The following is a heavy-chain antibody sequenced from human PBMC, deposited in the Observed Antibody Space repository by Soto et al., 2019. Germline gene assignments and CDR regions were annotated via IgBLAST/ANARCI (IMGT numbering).Heavy chain of an antibody. CDR3: ARGFGDYRSFFDY. J-gene: IGHJ4*02. CDR1: GGSISSGGYF. CDR2: IYHSGST. D-gene: IGHD4-17*01. V-gene: IGHV4-30-2*01. Sequence: QLQLQESGSGLVKPSQTLYLTSAVSGGSISSGGYFWSWLRQPPGKGLELTGYIYHSGSTYYTPSLIRRVTISVHMSTHQFSLELSSVTAAVTAVYYCARGFGDYRSFFDYCGKGTLVTVS.